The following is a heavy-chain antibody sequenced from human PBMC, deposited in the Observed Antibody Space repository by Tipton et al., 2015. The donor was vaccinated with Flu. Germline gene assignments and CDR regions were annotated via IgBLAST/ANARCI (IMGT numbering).Heavy chain of an antibody. CDR2: IHYSGSP. CDR1: RDSMRSDYF. J-gene: IGHJ5*02. V-gene: IGHV4-38-2*02. CDR3: GRRDYSNYVSVPKNWFDP. Sequence: TLSLTCTVSRDSMRSDYFWGWIRQAPGKGLEWIGNIHYSGSPHYNPSLKSRVTISIDTSKNQFSLRLSPVTAADTAVYYCGRRDYSNYVSVPKNWFDPWGQGTLVTVSS. D-gene: IGHD4-11*01.